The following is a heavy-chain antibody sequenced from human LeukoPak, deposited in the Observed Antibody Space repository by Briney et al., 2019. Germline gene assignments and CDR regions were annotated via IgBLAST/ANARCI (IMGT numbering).Heavy chain of an antibody. Sequence: ASVKVPCKASGYTFTAYSVHWVRQAPGQGLEWMGRINPNSGVTNYAQKFQGRVTMTRDTSISTAYMDLSRLTSDDTAVYYCAKTTDSGYGHDYWGQGTLVTVS. CDR2: INPNSGVT. V-gene: IGHV1-2*06. D-gene: IGHD5-12*01. CDR1: GYTFTAYS. J-gene: IGHJ4*02. CDR3: AKTTDSGYGHDY.